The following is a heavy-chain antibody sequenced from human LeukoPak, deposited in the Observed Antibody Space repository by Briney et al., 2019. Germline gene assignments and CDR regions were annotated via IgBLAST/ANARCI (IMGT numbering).Heavy chain of an antibody. Sequence: SETLSLTCTVSGGSISSYYWSWIRQPPGKGLEWIGYIYYSGSTNYNPSLKSRVTISVDTSKNQFSLKLSSVTAADTAVCYCGGSSGYHPDPYYFDYWGQGTLVTVSS. CDR2: IYYSGST. CDR3: GGSSGYHPDPYYFDY. J-gene: IGHJ4*02. V-gene: IGHV4-59*08. CDR1: GGSISSYY. D-gene: IGHD3-22*01.